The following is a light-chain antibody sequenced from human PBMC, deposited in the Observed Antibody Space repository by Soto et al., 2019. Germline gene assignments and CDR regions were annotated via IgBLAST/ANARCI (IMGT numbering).Light chain of an antibody. CDR2: GAS. CDR3: QHYNNWPPWT. Sequence: EIVMTQSPATLSVSPGERATLSCRASQSVSSNLAWYQQKPCQAPRLLIYGASTRASGITVRFSGSASGTEVTLTISSLQSEDFALYYCQHYNNWPPWTFGKGTKVEI. J-gene: IGKJ1*01. V-gene: IGKV3-15*01. CDR1: QSVSSN.